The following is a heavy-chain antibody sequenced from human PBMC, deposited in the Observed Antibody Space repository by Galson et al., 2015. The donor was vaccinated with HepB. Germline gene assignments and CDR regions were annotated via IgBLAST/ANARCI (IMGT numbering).Heavy chain of an antibody. J-gene: IGHJ3*02. CDR1: GYTLTELS. CDR2: FDPEDGET. CDR3: ATRLYSGSIPSDQAFDI. D-gene: IGHD3-10*01. Sequence: SVKVSCKVSGYTLTELSMHWVRQAPGKGLEWMGGFDPEDGETIYAQKFQGRVTMTEDTSTDTAYMELSSLRSEDTAVYYCATRLYSGSIPSDQAFDIWGQGTMVTVSS. V-gene: IGHV1-24*01.